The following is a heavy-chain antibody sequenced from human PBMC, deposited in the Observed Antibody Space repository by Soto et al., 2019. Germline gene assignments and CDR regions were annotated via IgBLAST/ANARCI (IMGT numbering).Heavy chain of an antibody. D-gene: IGHD3-16*01. CDR2: IYYSGST. Sequence: PSETLSLTCTVSGGSISSYYWSWIRQPPGKGLEWIGYIYYSGSTNYNPSLKSRVTISVDTSKNQFSLKLSSVTAADTAVYYCARAPTRFGTFDYWGQGTLVTVS. CDR1: GGSISSYY. V-gene: IGHV4-59*01. J-gene: IGHJ4*02. CDR3: ARAPTRFGTFDY.